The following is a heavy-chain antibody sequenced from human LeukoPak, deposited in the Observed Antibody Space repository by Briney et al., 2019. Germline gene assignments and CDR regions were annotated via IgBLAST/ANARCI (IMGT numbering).Heavy chain of an antibody. D-gene: IGHD2-15*01. Sequence: GGSLRLSCTASGFTFSTYWMHWVRQAPGKGLVWASLINSDGSYTDFADSVKGRFTFSRDNAQSTLYLQMNSLRVEDTAVYYCATELRESGASSRNAFDIWGQGTVVSVSS. CDR2: INSDGSYT. J-gene: IGHJ3*02. V-gene: IGHV3-74*01. CDR3: ATELRESGASSRNAFDI. CDR1: GFTFSTYW.